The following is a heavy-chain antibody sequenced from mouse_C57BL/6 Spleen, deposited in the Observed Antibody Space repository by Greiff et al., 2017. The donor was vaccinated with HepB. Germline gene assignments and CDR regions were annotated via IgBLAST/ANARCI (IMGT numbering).Heavy chain of an antibody. CDR3: ARLTTGGYFDV. CDR2: ISSGGSYT. V-gene: IGHV5-6*01. J-gene: IGHJ1*03. CDR1: GFTFSSYG. D-gene: IGHD1-1*01. Sequence: EVQLVESGGDLVKPGGSLKLSCAASGFTFSSYGMSWVRQTPDKRLEWVATISSGGSYTYYPDSVKGRFTISRDNAKNTLYLQMSSLKSEDTAMYYCARLTTGGYFDVWGTGTTVTVSS.